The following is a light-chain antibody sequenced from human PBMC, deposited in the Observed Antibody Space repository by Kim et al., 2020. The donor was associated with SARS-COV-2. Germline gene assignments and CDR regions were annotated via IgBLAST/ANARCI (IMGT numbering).Light chain of an antibody. CDR3: ISYTTTTTRV. V-gene: IGLV2-14*03. CDR1: SSNVGCYNY. J-gene: IGLJ3*02. CDR2: DVG. Sequence: QSVLTQPASVSGSPGQSITISCTGTSSNVGCYNYVSWYQQHPGKAPKLMIYDVGTQTSGVSDRFSGSKSVNTASLTISGLQTEDEADYYCISYTTTTTRVFGGGTQQTVL.